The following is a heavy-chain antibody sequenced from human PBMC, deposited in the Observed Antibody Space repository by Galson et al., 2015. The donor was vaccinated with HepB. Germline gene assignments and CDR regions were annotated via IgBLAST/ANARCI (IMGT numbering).Heavy chain of an antibody. V-gene: IGHV3-74*01. CDR3: TNFDF. CDR2: VHSDGRST. Sequence: SLKLSCAASGFTFSSYSMHWVRQAPGQGLVWVSHVHSDGRSTSYADFVKGRFTISRDNAKNMLYLQMNSLTDEDTAVYYCTNFDFWGRGTLVTVSS. J-gene: IGHJ2*01. CDR1: GFTFSSYS.